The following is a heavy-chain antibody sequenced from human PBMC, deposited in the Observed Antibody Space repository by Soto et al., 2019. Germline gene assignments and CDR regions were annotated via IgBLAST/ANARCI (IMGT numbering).Heavy chain of an antibody. CDR2: ISYDGSNK. D-gene: IGHD5-18*01. Sequence: PGGSLRLSCAASGFTSSSYAMHWVRQAPGKGLEWVAVISYDGSNKYYADSVKGRFTISRDNAKNSLYLQMNSLRAEDTAVYYCARSIQLWTNYGMDVWGQGTTVTVSS. CDR1: GFTSSSYA. J-gene: IGHJ6*02. V-gene: IGHV3-30-3*01. CDR3: ARSIQLWTNYGMDV.